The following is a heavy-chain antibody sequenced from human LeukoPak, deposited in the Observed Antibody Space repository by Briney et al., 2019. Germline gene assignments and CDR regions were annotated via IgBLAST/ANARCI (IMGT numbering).Heavy chain of an antibody. J-gene: IGHJ4*02. CDR3: AKDPYYDYVWGSYRHHTYPHFDY. V-gene: IGHV3-9*01. CDR2: ISWNSGNI. Sequence: GGSLRLSCAASGFTFDDYAMHWVRQAPGKGLEWVSGISWNSGNIGYADSVKGRFTISRDNAKNSLYLQKNSLRAEDTAVYYCAKDPYYDYVWGSYRHHTYPHFDYWGQGTLVTVSS. D-gene: IGHD3-16*02. CDR1: GFTFDDYA.